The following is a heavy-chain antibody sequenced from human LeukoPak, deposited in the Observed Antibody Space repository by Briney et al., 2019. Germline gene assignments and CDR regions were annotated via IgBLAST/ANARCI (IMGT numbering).Heavy chain of an antibody. CDR3: AKDADTATIIYWYFDL. D-gene: IGHD5-18*01. V-gene: IGHV3-30*18. Sequence: PGRSLRLSCTASGFTLSSFGMHWVRQASGKGLEWVAVISDDGSNTYYADSVKGRFTISRDNSKNTLYLQLNSLRTEDTAVYYCAKDADTATIIYWYFDLWGRGTLVTVSS. CDR1: GFTLSSFG. J-gene: IGHJ2*01. CDR2: ISDDGSNT.